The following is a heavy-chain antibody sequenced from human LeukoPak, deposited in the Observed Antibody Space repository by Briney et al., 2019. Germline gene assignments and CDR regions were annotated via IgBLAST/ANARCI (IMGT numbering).Heavy chain of an antibody. J-gene: IGHJ6*03. CDR1: GFTFSSYW. CDR2: IKQDGSEK. CDR3: AREGYCSSTSCPDNYYYYMDV. V-gene: IGHV3-7*01. Sequence: GGSLRLSCAASGFTFSSYWMSWVRQAPGKGLEWVANIKQDGSEKYYVDSVKGRFTISRDNAKNSLYLQMNSLRAEDTAVYYCAREGYCSSTSCPDNYYYYMDVWGKGTTVTISS. D-gene: IGHD2-2*01.